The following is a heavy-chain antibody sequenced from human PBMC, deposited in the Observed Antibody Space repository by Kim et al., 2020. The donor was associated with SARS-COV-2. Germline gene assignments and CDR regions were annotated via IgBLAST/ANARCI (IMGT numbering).Heavy chain of an antibody. Sequence: SVKVSCKASGGTFSSYAISWVRQAPGQGLEWMGGIIPIFGTANYAQKFQGRVTITADESTSTAYMELSSLRSEDTAVYYCAILSPTKRYFDWLLYSDYWGQGTLVTVSS. V-gene: IGHV1-69*13. CDR1: GGTFSSYA. CDR3: AILSPTKRYFDWLLYSDY. J-gene: IGHJ4*02. CDR2: IIPIFGTA. D-gene: IGHD3-9*01.